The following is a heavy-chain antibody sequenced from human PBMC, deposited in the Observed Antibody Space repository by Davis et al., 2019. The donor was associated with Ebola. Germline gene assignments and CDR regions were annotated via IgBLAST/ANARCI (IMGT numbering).Heavy chain of an antibody. Sequence: GESLKLSCAASGFTFSSYSMNWVRQAPGKGLEWVSYISSSSSTIYYADSVKGRFTISRDNAKNSLYLQMNSLRAEDTAVYYCARAGFCGGDCPYFDYWGQGTLVTVSS. CDR1: GFTFSSYS. J-gene: IGHJ4*02. D-gene: IGHD2-21*01. CDR2: ISSSSSTI. CDR3: ARAGFCGGDCPYFDY. V-gene: IGHV3-48*01.